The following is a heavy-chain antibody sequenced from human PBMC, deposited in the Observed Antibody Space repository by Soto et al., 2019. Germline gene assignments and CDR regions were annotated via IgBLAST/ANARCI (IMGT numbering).Heavy chain of an antibody. CDR3: ARDLSPYGDYESSSYGMDL. Sequence: PLRLSFAASGITLSSYGMHSVLQGPFKWLHWGAVILYEGSNKYYADSVKVRFTISRDNSKNTLYIEMNRLRAEDTAVYYCARDLSPYGDYESSSYGMDLWGQGTTVTASS. J-gene: IGHJ6*02. V-gene: IGHV3-33*01. CDR2: ILYEGSNK. CDR1: GITLSSYG. D-gene: IGHD4-17*01.